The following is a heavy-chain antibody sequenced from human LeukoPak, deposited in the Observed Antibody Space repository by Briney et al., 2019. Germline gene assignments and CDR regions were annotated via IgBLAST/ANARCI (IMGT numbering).Heavy chain of an antibody. CDR3: TTQVGSSSSGTFDY. D-gene: IGHD6-6*01. Sequence: GGSLRLSCAASGFTFSNAWMSWVRQAPGKGLEWVGRIKSKTDGGTTDCAAPVKGRFTISRDDSKNTLYLQMNSLKTEDTAVYYCTTQVGSSSSGTFDYWGQGTLVTVSS. CDR2: IKSKTDGGTT. V-gene: IGHV3-15*01. J-gene: IGHJ4*02. CDR1: GFTFSNAW.